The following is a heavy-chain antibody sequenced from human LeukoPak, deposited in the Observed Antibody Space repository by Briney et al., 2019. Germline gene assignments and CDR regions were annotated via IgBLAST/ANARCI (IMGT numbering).Heavy chain of an antibody. D-gene: IGHD3-10*01. V-gene: IGHV3-23*01. Sequence: GGSLRLSCAASGFTFTSYAMTWVRQAPGKGLEWVSSISGDGGLTYYAGSVKGRFSISRDNSQNTLYLEMDSPGAEDTAVYYCAKDAPGQGTWYYYYYYMDVWGKGTTVTVSS. CDR1: GFTFTSYA. CDR2: ISGDGGLT. CDR3: AKDAPGQGTWYYYYYYMDV. J-gene: IGHJ6*03.